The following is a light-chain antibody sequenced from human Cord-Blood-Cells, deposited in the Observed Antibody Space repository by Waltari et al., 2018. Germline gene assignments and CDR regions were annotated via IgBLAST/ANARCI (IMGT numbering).Light chain of an antibody. CDR2: EGS. Sequence: QSALNQPASVSGSPGQSITISCTGTSSDVGSYNLVSWYQQHPGKAPKLVIYEGSKRPSGVSNRFPGSKSGNTASLTISGLQAEDEADYYCCSYAGSSTWVFGGGTKLTVL. V-gene: IGLV2-23*01. J-gene: IGLJ3*02. CDR1: SSDVGSYNL. CDR3: CSYAGSSTWV.